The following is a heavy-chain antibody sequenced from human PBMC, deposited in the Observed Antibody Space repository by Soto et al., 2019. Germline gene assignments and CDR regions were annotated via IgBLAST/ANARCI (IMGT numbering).Heavy chain of an antibody. CDR1: GGSVSGGSYC. J-gene: IGHJ2*01. Sequence: QVQLQESGPGLVKPSETLSLTCTVSGGSVSGGSYCWSWIRQPPGKGLECIGYVYNSGSTTYTPSLTSRVTISVDTTKNQFSLGLSSVTAADTAVYYCARVPLTTYFDLWGRGTLVTVSS. D-gene: IGHD3-9*01. CDR2: VYNSGST. V-gene: IGHV4-61*01. CDR3: ARVPLTTYFDL.